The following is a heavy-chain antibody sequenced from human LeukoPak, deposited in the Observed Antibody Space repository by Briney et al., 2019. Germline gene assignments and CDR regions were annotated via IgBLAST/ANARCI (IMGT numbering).Heavy chain of an antibody. CDR3: ARVGSLGLVQGFDY. CDR2: IIPIFGTA. J-gene: IGHJ4*02. CDR1: GYTFTSYD. D-gene: IGHD6-19*01. Sequence: GASVKVSCKASGYTFTSYDINWVRQATGQGLEWMGGIIPIFGTANYAQKFQGRVTITADESTSTAYMELSSLRSEDTAVYYCARVGSLGLVQGFDYWGQGTLVTVSS. V-gene: IGHV1-69*13.